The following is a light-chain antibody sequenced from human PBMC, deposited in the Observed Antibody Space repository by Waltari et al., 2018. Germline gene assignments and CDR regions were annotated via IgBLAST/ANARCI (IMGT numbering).Light chain of an antibody. CDR3: SSYTSSSTVL. Sequence: QSALTQPASVSGSPGQSITISCTGTSNDVGDYNYVSWYQQHPGKAPKLMIYDVTKRPSGVSNPFSGSKSGNTASLTISGLQAEDEADYYCSSYTSSSTVLFGGGTKLTVL. CDR1: SNDVGDYNY. CDR2: DVT. V-gene: IGLV2-14*01. J-gene: IGLJ3*02.